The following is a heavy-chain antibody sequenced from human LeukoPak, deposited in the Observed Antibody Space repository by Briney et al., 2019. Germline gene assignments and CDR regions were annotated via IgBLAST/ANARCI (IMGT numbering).Heavy chain of an antibody. Sequence: SETLSLTCAVYGGSFSGYYWSWIRQPPGKGLEWIGEINHSGSTNYNPSLKSRVTTSVDTSKNQFSLKLSSVTAADTAVYYCARARKFSTVTPLGYYMDVWGKGTTVTVSS. J-gene: IGHJ6*03. CDR1: GGSFSGYY. CDR3: ARARKFSTVTPLGYYMDV. D-gene: IGHD4-11*01. CDR2: INHSGST. V-gene: IGHV4-34*01.